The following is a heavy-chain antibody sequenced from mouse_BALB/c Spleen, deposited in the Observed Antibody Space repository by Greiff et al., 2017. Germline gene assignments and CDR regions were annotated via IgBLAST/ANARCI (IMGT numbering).Heavy chain of an antibody. D-gene: IGHD4-1*01. J-gene: IGHJ3*01. CDR1: GFSLTSYG. CDR2: IWSGGST. V-gene: IGHV2-2*02. CDR3: ARKDWDGGGSWFAY. Sequence: VQLQQSGPGLVQPSQSLSITCTVSGFSLTSYGVHWVRQSPGKGLEWLGVIWSGGSTDYNAAFISRLSISKDNSKSQVFFKMNSLQANDTAIYYCARKDWDGGGSWFAYWGQGTLVTVSA.